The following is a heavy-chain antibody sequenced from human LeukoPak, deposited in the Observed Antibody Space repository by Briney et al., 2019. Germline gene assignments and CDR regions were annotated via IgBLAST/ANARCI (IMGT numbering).Heavy chain of an antibody. V-gene: IGHV3-13*01. D-gene: IGHD4-17*01. J-gene: IGHJ3*02. Sequence: PGGSLRLSCAASGFTISSYDMHWVRQATGKGLEWVSAIGTAGDTYYPGSVKGRFTISRENARNSLYLQVNSLRAGDTAVYYCARGLGDSDAFDIWGQGTMVTVSS. CDR3: ARGLGDSDAFDI. CDR2: IGTAGDT. CDR1: GFTISSYD.